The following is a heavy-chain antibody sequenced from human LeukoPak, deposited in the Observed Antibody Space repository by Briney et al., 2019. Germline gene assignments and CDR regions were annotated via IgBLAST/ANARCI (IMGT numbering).Heavy chain of an antibody. V-gene: IGHV1-24*01. D-gene: IGHD3-3*01. J-gene: IGHJ4*02. CDR1: GYTLTELS. Sequence: ASVKVSCKVSGYTLTELSMHWVRQAPGKWLEWMGGFDPEDGETIYAQKFQGRVTMTEDTSTDTAYMELSSLRSEDTAVYYCARARGGVFWSGYYKGVGVYFDYWGQGTLVTVSS. CDR3: ARARGGVFWSGYYKGVGVYFDY. CDR2: FDPEDGET.